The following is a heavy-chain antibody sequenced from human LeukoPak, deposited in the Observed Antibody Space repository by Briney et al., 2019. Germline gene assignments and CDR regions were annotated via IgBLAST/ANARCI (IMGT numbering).Heavy chain of an antibody. Sequence: PGGSLRLSCAASGFSFSSYNMDWVRQAPGKGLEWVSFIDSSSRYIYQADSVKGRFTISRDNAKSSVFLQLNSLRAGDTAVYYCARVGGHCTSTSCPPPDYWGQGILVTVSS. CDR3: ARVGGHCTSTSCPPPDY. D-gene: IGHD2-2*01. CDR1: GFSFSSYN. CDR2: IDSSSRYI. V-gene: IGHV3-21*01. J-gene: IGHJ4*02.